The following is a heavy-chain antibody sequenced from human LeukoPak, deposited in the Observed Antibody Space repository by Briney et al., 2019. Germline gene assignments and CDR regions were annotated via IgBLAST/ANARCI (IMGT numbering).Heavy chain of an antibody. Sequence: SETLSLTCTVSGGSISSYYWSWIRQPAGKGLKWIGRIYTSGSTNYNPSLKSRVTISVDKSKDQFSLKLSSVTAADTAVYYCARGEYGGGYYYYMDVWGKGTTVTVSS. D-gene: IGHD3-16*01. V-gene: IGHV4-4*07. CDR3: ARGEYGGGYYYYMDV. J-gene: IGHJ6*03. CDR2: IYTSGST. CDR1: GGSISSYY.